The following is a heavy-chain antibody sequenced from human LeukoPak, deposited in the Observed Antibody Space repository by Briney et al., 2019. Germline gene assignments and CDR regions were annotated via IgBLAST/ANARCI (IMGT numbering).Heavy chain of an antibody. V-gene: IGHV4-4*07. D-gene: IGHD4-17*01. CDR3: ARERRNGDYSIGDAFDI. CDR2: IYTSGST. CDR1: GGSISSYY. J-gene: IGHJ3*02. Sequence: SETLSLTCTVSGGSISSYYWSWIRQPAGKGLEWIGRIYTSGSTNYNPSLKSRVTMSVDTSKNQFSLKLSSVTAADTAVYYCARERRNGDYSIGDAFDIWGQGTMVTSLQ.